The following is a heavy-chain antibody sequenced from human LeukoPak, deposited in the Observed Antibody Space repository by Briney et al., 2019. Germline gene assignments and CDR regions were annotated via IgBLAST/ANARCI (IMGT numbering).Heavy chain of an antibody. CDR3: AREGDIVQGFDY. J-gene: IGHJ4*02. CDR1: GYTFTGYY. CDR2: INPNSGGT. D-gene: IGHD2-15*01. Sequence: GASVKVSCKASGYTFTGYYMHWVRQAPGQGLEWMGWINPNSGGTNYAQKFQGWVTMTRDTSISTAYMELSRLRSDGTAVYYCAREGDIVQGFDYWGQGTLVTVSS. V-gene: IGHV1-2*04.